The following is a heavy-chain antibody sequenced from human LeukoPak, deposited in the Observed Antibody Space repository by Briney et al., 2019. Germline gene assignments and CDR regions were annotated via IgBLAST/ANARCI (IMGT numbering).Heavy chain of an antibody. CDR1: GFTFSNYE. CDR3: ARDVIYASEIYSYGDS. D-gene: IGHD3-16*01. J-gene: IGHJ4*02. Sequence: GGSLRLSCAASGFTFSNYEMNWVRQAPGKGLEWVSVIYRHGGTAYADSVQGRLSISRDNSKNTVDLQMNSLRAEDTAVYYCARDVIYASEIYSYGDSWGQGTLVTVSS. V-gene: IGHV3-66*01. CDR2: IYRHGGT.